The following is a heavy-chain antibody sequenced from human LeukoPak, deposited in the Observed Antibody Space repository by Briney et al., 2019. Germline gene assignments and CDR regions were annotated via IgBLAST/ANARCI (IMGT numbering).Heavy chain of an antibody. CDR2: IIPIFGTA. Sequence: ASVKVSCKASGGTFSSYAISWVRQAPGQGLEWMGGIIPIFGTANYAQKFQGRVTITADESTSTAYMELSSLRSEDTAVYYCARELSGTGYFQHWGQGTLVTVSS. CDR1: GGTFSSYA. J-gene: IGHJ1*01. D-gene: IGHD2-8*02. CDR3: ARELSGTGYFQH. V-gene: IGHV1-69*13.